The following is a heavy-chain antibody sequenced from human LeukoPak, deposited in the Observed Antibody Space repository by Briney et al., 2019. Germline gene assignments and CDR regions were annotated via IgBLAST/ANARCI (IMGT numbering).Heavy chain of an antibody. D-gene: IGHD6-19*01. CDR3: TTRVRSSGWFDY. V-gene: IGHV3-53*01. CDR2: IYSGGKT. CDR1: GFTVSSNY. J-gene: IGHJ4*02. Sequence: GGSLRLSCAASGFTVSSNYMSWVRQAPGKGLEWVSVIYSGGKTYYADSVKGRFTISRDNSKNTLYLQMNSLRAEDTAVYYCTTRVRSSGWFDYWGQGTLVTVSS.